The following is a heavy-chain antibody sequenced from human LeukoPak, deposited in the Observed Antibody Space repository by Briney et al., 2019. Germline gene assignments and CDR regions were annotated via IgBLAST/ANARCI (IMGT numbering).Heavy chain of an antibody. CDR1: GGSISSYY. CDR2: IYYSGST. J-gene: IGHJ4*02. D-gene: IGHD6-13*01. Sequence: PSETLSLTCTVSGGSISSYYWSWIRQPPGKGLEWIGYIYYSGSTNYNPSLKSRVTISVDTSKNQFSLKLSSVTAADTAVYYCARHSYSSSWYVVGYWGQGTLVTVSS. CDR3: ARHSYSSSWYVVGY. V-gene: IGHV4-59*01.